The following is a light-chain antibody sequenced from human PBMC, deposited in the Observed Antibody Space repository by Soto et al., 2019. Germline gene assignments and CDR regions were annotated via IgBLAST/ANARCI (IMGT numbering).Light chain of an antibody. V-gene: IGKV3D-20*02. CDR3: QQRSNWLFT. CDR2: DTS. Sequence: EIVMTQSPATLSVSPGERATLSCRASQSVSTNYLAWYQQKPGLAPRLLIYDTSTRATGVPTRFSGSRSGADFTLTISSLEPEDFAVYYCQQRSNWLFTFGPGTKVDIK. J-gene: IGKJ3*01. CDR1: QSVSTNY.